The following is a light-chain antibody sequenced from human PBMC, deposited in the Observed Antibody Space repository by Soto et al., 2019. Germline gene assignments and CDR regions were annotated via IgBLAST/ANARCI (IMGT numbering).Light chain of an antibody. CDR3: FSYGANYYG. J-gene: IGLJ1*01. CDR1: SSDVGTYNY. V-gene: IGLV2-11*01. Sequence: QSVLTQPRSVFGSPGQSVTISCTGTSSDVGTYNYVSWYQQHPGEAPKLMIFDVSERPSGVPDRFSGSKSGNTASLTISGLQAGDDADYYCFSYGANYYGFGTGTKVTV. CDR2: DVS.